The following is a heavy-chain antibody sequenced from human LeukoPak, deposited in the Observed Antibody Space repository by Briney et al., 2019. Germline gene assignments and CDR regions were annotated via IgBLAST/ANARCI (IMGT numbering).Heavy chain of an antibody. D-gene: IGHD3-3*01. CDR3: AGRGGLTLFGVVMEYYFDY. CDR1: GFTFSTYG. Sequence: GSLRLSCAASGFTFSTYGMHWVRQPPGKGLEWIGEINHSGSTNYNPSLKSRVTISVDTSKNQFSLKLSSVTAADTAVYYCAGRGGLTLFGVVMEYYFDYWGQGTLVTVSS. V-gene: IGHV4-34*08. J-gene: IGHJ4*02. CDR2: INHSGST.